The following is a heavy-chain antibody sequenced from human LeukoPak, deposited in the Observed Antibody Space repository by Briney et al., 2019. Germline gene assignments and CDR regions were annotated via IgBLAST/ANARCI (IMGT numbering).Heavy chain of an antibody. J-gene: IGHJ4*02. V-gene: IGHV3-23*01. CDR3: AKDLRGATVTTKGDY. CDR2: ISASGGNT. D-gene: IGHD4-17*01. Sequence: GGSLRLSCAASGFTFSSYAMSWVRQAPGKGLEWVSAISASGGNTYYPDSVKGRFTISRDSSKNTLYLQMNSLRAEDTAIYYCAKDLRGATVTTKGDYWGQGTLVTVSS. CDR1: GFTFSSYA.